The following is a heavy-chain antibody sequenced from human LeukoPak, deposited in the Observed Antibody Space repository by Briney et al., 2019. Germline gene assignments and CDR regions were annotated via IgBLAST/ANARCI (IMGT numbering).Heavy chain of an antibody. CDR1: GYTFSNYY. J-gene: IGHJ5*02. V-gene: IGHV1-2*02. CDR2: INPNTGGT. CDR3: ARAPPRGIAWVDP. Sequence: ASVKVSCKASGYTFSNYYIHWVRQAPGQGLEWMGYINPNTGGTKYAQKFQGRVTMTRDTSISTAYMELRLRSDDTAVYYCARAPPRGIAWVDPWGQGTRVTVSS. D-gene: IGHD3-16*01.